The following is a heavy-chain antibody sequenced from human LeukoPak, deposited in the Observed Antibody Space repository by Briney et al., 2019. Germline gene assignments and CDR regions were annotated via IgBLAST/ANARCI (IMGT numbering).Heavy chain of an antibody. J-gene: IGHJ4*02. CDR3: ARGSGN. CDR2: INHSGST. CDR1: GGSFSGYY. Sequence: SETLSLTCAVYGGSFSGYYWSWIRQPPGKGLEWIGEINHSGSTNYNPSLKSRVTISVDTSKNQFSLKLSSVTAADTAVYYCARGSGNWGQGTLVTVPS. V-gene: IGHV4-34*01.